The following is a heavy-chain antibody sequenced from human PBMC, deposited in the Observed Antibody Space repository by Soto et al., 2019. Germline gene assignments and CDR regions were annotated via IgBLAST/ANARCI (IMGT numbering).Heavy chain of an antibody. J-gene: IGHJ4*02. V-gene: IGHV1-18*01. Sequence: QVQLVQSGAEVKKPGASVKVSCKASGYTFTSYGISWVRQAPGQGLEWMGWISAYNGNTNYAQKLQGRVTMTTDTSTSTAYMELRSVRSDDTAVYYCARTCSGGSCYSDLGYWGQGTLVTVSS. CDR3: ARTCSGGSCYSDLGY. CDR1: GYTFTSYG. CDR2: ISAYNGNT. D-gene: IGHD2-15*01.